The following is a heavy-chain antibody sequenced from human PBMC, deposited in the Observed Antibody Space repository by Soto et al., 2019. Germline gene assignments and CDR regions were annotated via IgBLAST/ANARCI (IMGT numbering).Heavy chain of an antibody. Sequence: ASAKVSCKASGYTFISYAIYWVRQAPGQRLEWMGWINAGNGNTKYSQKFQGRVTITRDTSASTAYMELTSLRSEDTAVYYCARELQGLYYFDYWGQGTLVTVSS. J-gene: IGHJ4*02. CDR1: GYTFISYA. CDR2: INAGNGNT. D-gene: IGHD2-15*01. V-gene: IGHV1-3*01. CDR3: ARELQGLYYFDY.